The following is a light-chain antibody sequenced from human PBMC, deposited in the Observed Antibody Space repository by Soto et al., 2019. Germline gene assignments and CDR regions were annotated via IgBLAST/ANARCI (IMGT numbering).Light chain of an antibody. CDR3: QQYNNWPGT. V-gene: IGKV3-15*01. CDR1: QSVSTY. Sequence: ERVLTQSPAALSVSPGERATRSCRASQSVSTYLAWYQQKPGQAPRLLIYGASTRATGIPARFSGSGSGTEFTLTISSLQSEDFAIYYCQQYNNWPGTFGQGTKVEVK. J-gene: IGKJ1*01. CDR2: GAS.